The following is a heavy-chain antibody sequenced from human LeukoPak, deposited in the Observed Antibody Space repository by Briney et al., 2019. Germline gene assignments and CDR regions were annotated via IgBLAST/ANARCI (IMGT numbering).Heavy chain of an antibody. Sequence: PSETLSLTCTVSGGSISSYYWSWIRQPPGKGLEWIGYIYYSGSTNYNPSLKSRVTISVDTSKNQFSLKLSSVTAADTAVYYCARGDHLHSQQLGWLYFDYWGQGTLVTVSS. CDR3: ARGDHLHSQQLGWLYFDY. J-gene: IGHJ4*02. CDR2: IYYSGST. D-gene: IGHD6-13*01. CDR1: GGSISSYY. V-gene: IGHV4-59*08.